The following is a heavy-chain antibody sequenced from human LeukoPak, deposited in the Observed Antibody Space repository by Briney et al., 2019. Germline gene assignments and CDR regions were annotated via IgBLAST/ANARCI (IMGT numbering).Heavy chain of an antibody. Sequence: GGSLRLSCAASGFTFSSYVMSWVRQAPGKGLEWVSAISGSGGSTYYADPVKGRFTISRDNSKNTVYLQMNSLRAEDTAVFYCGKGGRGWSGYRPVDYWGQGTLVTVSS. CDR2: ISGSGGST. CDR1: GFTFSSYV. V-gene: IGHV3-23*01. CDR3: GKGGRGWSGYRPVDY. D-gene: IGHD3-3*01. J-gene: IGHJ4*02.